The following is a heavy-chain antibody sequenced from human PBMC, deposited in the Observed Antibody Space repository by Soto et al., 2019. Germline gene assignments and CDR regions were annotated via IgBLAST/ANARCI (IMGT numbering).Heavy chain of an antibody. Sequence: QVHLQESGPGLVRPSQTLSLTCTVSGDSMATGGHYYNWIRQVPGKGLEWIGYVYYSGATHNTPSLRARATISRYTSKNQFSLRLISVTAADTALYYCARDKDLQPTVWGFWGQGLQVTVSS. CDR3: ARDKDLQPTVWGF. D-gene: IGHD3-16*01. CDR1: GDSMATGGHY. CDR2: VYYSGAT. J-gene: IGHJ4*02. V-gene: IGHV4-31*03.